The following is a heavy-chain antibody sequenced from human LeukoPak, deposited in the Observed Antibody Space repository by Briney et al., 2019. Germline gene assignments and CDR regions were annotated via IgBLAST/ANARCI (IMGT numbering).Heavy chain of an antibody. J-gene: IGHJ4*02. Sequence: SETLSLTCTVSGGSISSSSYFWGWIRQPPGKGLEWIGSSYYSGSTYYNPSPKSRVTISVDTSKNQFSLKLSSVTAADTAVYYCARRPLGTHFDYWGQGTLVTVSS. CDR2: SYYSGST. V-gene: IGHV4-39*01. CDR1: GGSISSSSYF. CDR3: ARRPLGTHFDY.